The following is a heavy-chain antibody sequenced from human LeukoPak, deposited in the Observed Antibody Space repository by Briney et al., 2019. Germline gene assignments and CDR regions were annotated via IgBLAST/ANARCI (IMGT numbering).Heavy chain of an antibody. J-gene: IGHJ3*02. CDR1: GFTLSSYS. V-gene: IGHV3-21*01. Sequence: GGSLRLSCAASGFTLSSYSMNWVRQAPGKGLEWVSSISSSSSYIYYADSVKGRFTISRDNAKNSLYLRMNSLRAEDTAVYYCARDEYYYDSSGYYVPLGAFDIWGQGTMVTVSS. CDR3: ARDEYYYDSSGYYVPLGAFDI. D-gene: IGHD3-22*01. CDR2: ISSSSSYI.